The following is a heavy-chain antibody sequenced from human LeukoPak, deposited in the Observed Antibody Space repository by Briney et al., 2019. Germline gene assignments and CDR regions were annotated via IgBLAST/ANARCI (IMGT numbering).Heavy chain of an antibody. D-gene: IGHD2-2*01. V-gene: IGHV4-59*01. CDR1: GGSISSYY. CDR2: ISYSGDI. CDR3: ARRTSTMPQFNY. Sequence: PSETLSLTCTVSGGSISSYYWSWIRQPPGKGLEWIAYISYSGDITYNPSLKGRVTISIDSSKNQFSLYLRSVTAADTAVYYCARRTSTMPQFNYWGQRTLVTVSS. J-gene: IGHJ4*02.